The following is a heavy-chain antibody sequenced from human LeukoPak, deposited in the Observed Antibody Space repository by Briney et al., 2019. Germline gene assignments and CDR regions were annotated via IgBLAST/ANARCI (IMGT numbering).Heavy chain of an antibody. CDR2: IYSSGGT. CDR3: ARGPYYYGGRAFDI. Sequence: PSETLSLTCTVSGGSISSGSYYWSWVRQPAGKGLEWIGRIYSSGGTNYNPSLKSRVTISVHTSRNQFSLKLSSVTAADTAVYYCARGPYYYGGRAFDIWGQGTMVTVSS. J-gene: IGHJ3*02. CDR1: GGSISSGSYY. D-gene: IGHD3-10*01. V-gene: IGHV4-61*02.